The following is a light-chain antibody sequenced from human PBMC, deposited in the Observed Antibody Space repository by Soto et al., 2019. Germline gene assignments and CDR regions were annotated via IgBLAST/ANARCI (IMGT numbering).Light chain of an antibody. CDR2: GAS. Sequence: EVVLTQSPDTLSLSPGERATLSCRASQSVSGNYLAWYQQRPGQAPRLLISGASSRATGIPDRFSGSGSGTDFTLSISRLEPEDFAVYYCQQYGGSPPFTFGPGTKVDIK. CDR3: QQYGGSPPFT. CDR1: QSVSGNY. J-gene: IGKJ3*01. V-gene: IGKV3-20*01.